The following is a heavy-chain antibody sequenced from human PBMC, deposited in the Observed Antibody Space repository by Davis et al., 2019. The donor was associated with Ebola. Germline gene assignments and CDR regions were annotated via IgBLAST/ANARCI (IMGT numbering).Heavy chain of an antibody. CDR1: GYSFTFFW. V-gene: IGHV5-51*01. CDR3: ARHNAVGGAGTGGGENDY. CDR2: IYPGDSDT. D-gene: IGHD6-19*01. Sequence: GESLKISCKASGYSFTFFWLSWVRQMPGKGLEWMGIIYPGDSDTRYSPSFQGQVTISADKSISTAYLQGSSLKASDTAMYYCARHNAVGGAGTGGGENDYWGQGTLVTVSS. J-gene: IGHJ4*02.